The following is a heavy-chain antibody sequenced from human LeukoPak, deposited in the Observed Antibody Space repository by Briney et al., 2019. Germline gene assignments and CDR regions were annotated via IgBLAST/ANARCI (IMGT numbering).Heavy chain of an antibody. CDR2: ISGSGGST. V-gene: IGHV3-23*01. J-gene: IGHJ4*02. CDR3: AKESVTVAPRTLRFIDY. Sequence: GGSLRLSCAASGFTFSGYDMNWVRQAPGKGLEWVSAISGSGGSTYYADSVKGRFTISRDNSKNTLYLQMNSLRAEDTAVYYCAKESVTVAPRTLRFIDYWGQGTLVTVSS. D-gene: IGHD4-23*01. CDR1: GFTFSGYD.